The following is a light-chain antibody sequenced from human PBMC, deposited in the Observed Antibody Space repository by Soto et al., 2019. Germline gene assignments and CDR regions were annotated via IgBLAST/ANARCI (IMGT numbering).Light chain of an antibody. CDR3: QSYDSSLSGWV. CDR1: SSNIGAGYD. J-gene: IGLJ3*02. Sequence: QSVLTQPPSVSGAPGQRVTISCTGSSSNIGAGYDVHSYQQLPGTAPKLLIYGNGNRPSGVPDRFSGSKSGTSASLAITGLQAEDETDYYCQSYDSSLSGWVFGGGTKLTVL. CDR2: GNG. V-gene: IGLV1-40*01.